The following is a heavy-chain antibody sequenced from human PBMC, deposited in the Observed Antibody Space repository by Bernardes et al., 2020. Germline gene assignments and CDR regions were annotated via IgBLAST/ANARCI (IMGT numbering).Heavy chain of an antibody. CDR1: GGSISSISYY. CDR3: ARLVYSGYDWNYYGMDV. CDR2: IYYSGIT. Sequence: SESLSLTCTVSGGSISSISYYWGWLPQPPGKGLEWIGRIYYSGITYYNPSLKSRVTISVDTSKNQFSLKLSSVTAADTAVYYCARLVYSGYDWNYYGMDVWGQGTTVTVSS. V-gene: IGHV4-39*01. D-gene: IGHD5-12*01. J-gene: IGHJ6*02.